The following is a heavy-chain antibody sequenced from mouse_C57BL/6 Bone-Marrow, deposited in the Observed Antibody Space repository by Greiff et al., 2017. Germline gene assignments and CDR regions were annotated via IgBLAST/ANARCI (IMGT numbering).Heavy chain of an antibody. J-gene: IGHJ2*01. V-gene: IGHV14-4*01. D-gene: IGHD2-5*01. Sequence: VQLQQSGAELVRPGASVKLSCTASGFNIKDDYIHWVKQRPEQGLEWIGWIDPEIGDTESASKFQGKATITSDTSSNTAYLQLSSLTSEDTAVYYCSSFDSNYFDFWGQGTPLTVAS. CDR2: IDPEIGDT. CDR1: GFNIKDDY. CDR3: SSFDSNYFDF.